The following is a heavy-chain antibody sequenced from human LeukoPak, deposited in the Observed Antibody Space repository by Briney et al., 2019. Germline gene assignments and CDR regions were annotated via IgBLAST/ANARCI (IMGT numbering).Heavy chain of an antibody. CDR3: ADYYASGSYPP. Sequence: GGSLRLSCAASGLIFSSYWMSWARQAPGKGLEWVANIKQDGSEEYYVDSVKGRFTISRDNAKNSLYLHMNSLQIEDTAVYYCADYYASGSYPPWGQGTLVTVSS. CDR2: IKQDGSEE. D-gene: IGHD3-10*01. V-gene: IGHV3-7*03. J-gene: IGHJ5*02. CDR1: GLIFSSYW.